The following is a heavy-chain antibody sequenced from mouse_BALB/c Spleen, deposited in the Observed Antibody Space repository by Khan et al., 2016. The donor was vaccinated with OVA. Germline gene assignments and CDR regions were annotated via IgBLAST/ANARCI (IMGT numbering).Heavy chain of an antibody. Sequence: EVELVESGAELVKPGASVKLSCTASGFNIKDTYLHWVKQRPEQGLEWIGRIDPAKGNSKYDPKFQVKATLTADTSSNTAYLQLSSLTSEDTAVYYCARNDGYDVVYWGQGTTLTVSS. CDR2: IDPAKGNS. V-gene: IGHV14-3*02. CDR3: ARNDGYDVVY. D-gene: IGHD2-2*01. CDR1: GFNIKDTY. J-gene: IGHJ2*01.